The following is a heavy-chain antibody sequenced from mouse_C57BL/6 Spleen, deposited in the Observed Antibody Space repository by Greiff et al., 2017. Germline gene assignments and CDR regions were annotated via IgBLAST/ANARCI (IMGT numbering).Heavy chain of an antibody. Sequence: QVQLKQSGPELVKPGASVKISCKASGYAFSSSWMNWVKQRPGKGLEWIGRIYPGDGDTNYNGKFKGKATLTADKSSRTAYMQRSSLTSEDSAVYFCARSDTTVVAPRFDVWGTGTTGTVSS. D-gene: IGHD1-1*01. CDR3: ARSDTTVVAPRFDV. V-gene: IGHV1-82*01. CDR1: GYAFSSSW. J-gene: IGHJ1*03. CDR2: IYPGDGDT.